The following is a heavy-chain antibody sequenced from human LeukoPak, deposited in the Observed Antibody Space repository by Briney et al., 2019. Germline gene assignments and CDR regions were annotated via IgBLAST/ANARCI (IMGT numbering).Heavy chain of an antibody. CDR1: GGSISSYY. Sequence: SETLSLTCTVSGGSISSYYWSWIRQPPGKGLEWIGYIYYSGSTNYNPSLKSRVTISVDTSKNQFSLKLSSVTAADTAVYYCAREGESSSGSGWFDPWGQGTLVTVSS. D-gene: IGHD6-19*01. CDR3: AREGESSSGSGWFDP. J-gene: IGHJ5*02. CDR2: IYYSGST. V-gene: IGHV4-59*12.